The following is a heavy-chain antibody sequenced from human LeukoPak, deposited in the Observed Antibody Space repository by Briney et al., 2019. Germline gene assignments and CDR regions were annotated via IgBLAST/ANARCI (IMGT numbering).Heavy chain of an antibody. Sequence: GGSLRLSCAASGFTFSSYAMHWVRQAPGKGVEWVAVISYDGSNKYYADSVKGRFTISRDNSKNTLYLQMNSLRAEDTAVYYCAGIAVAATAFDYWGQGTLVTVSS. CDR3: AGIAVAATAFDY. J-gene: IGHJ4*02. V-gene: IGHV3-30*04. CDR2: ISYDGSNK. D-gene: IGHD6-19*01. CDR1: GFTFSSYA.